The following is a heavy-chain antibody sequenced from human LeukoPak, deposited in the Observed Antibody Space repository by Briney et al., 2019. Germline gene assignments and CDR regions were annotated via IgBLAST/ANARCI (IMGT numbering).Heavy chain of an antibody. CDR1: GFTFSTYD. V-gene: IGHV3-21*05. J-gene: IGHJ4*02. CDR3: ARVGQYYDAVTGDYVHSTIDY. D-gene: IGHD3-9*01. Sequence: GGSLRLSCAASGFTFSTYDMNWVRQAPGKGLEWLSWLSSSSADSYYAVSVKGRFTISRDNAKNSLYMKMHSLSADDTAIHYCARVGQYYDAVTGDYVHSTIDYWGQGTLVSVSS. CDR2: LSSSSADS.